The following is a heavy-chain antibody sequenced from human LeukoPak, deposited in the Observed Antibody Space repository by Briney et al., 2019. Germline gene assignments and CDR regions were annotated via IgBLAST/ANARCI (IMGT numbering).Heavy chain of an antibody. V-gene: IGHV3-21*01. CDR3: ARDMITMVRGVIGY. Sequence: GGSLRLSCAASGFTFSSYSMNWVRQAPGKGLEWVSSISSSSSYIYYADSVKGRFTISRDNAKNSLYPQMNSLRAEDTAVYYCARDMITMVRGVIGYWGQGTLATVSS. CDR1: GFTFSSYS. CDR2: ISSSSSYI. J-gene: IGHJ4*02. D-gene: IGHD3-10*01.